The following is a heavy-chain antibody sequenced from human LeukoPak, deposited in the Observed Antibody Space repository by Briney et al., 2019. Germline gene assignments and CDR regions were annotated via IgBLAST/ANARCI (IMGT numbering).Heavy chain of an antibody. Sequence: TGGPLRLSCAASGFTFSSYWMSWVRQAPGKGPEWVANIKQDGSEKYYVDSVKGRFTISRDNAKNSLYLQMNSLRAEDTAVYYCVRVPAYYYDSSGCPDYWGQGTLVTVSS. D-gene: IGHD3-22*01. V-gene: IGHV3-7*04. CDR2: IKQDGSEK. CDR1: GFTFSSYW. J-gene: IGHJ4*02. CDR3: VRVPAYYYDSSGCPDY.